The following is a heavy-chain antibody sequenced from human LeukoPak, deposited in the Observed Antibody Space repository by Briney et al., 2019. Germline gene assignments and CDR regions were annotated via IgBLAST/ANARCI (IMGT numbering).Heavy chain of an antibody. D-gene: IGHD6-6*01. V-gene: IGHV4-34*01. CDR2: INHSGNT. Sequence: SETLSLTCAVYGGSFSGYYWSWIRQPPGKGLEWIGEINHSGNTNYNPSLKSRVTISVDTSKNQFSLKLSSVTAADTAVYYCARGRVAARPGAFDIWGQGTMVTVSS. J-gene: IGHJ3*02. CDR3: ARGRVAARPGAFDI. CDR1: GGSFSGYY.